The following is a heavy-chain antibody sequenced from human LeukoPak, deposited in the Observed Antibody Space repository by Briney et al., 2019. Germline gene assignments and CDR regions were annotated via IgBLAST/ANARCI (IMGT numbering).Heavy chain of an antibody. CDR1: GFTFSDYY. CDR2: ISSSGSTI. V-gene: IGHV3-11*04. D-gene: IGHD1-7*01. CDR3: ARGGTNDDAFDI. Sequence: GGSLRLSCAASGFTFSDYYRSWIGRAPGKGLGWFSYISSSGSTIYYADSVKGRFTISRDNAKNSLYLQMNSLRAEDTAVYYCARGGTNDDAFDIWGQGTMVTVSS. J-gene: IGHJ3*02.